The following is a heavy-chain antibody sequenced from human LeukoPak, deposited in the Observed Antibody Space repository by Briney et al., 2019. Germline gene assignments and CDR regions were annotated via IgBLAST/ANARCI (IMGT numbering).Heavy chain of an antibody. CDR2: INPNSGCT. Sequence: GASVKVSCMASGYTFTRYYMHWLRQAPGQGRDWMGWINPNSGCTHYVRKLQGRVTMTRDPSISTDYMEMNRLRSDDTAVYYCARSRSYYDFWSGYYGGGYYFDYWGQGTLVTVSS. D-gene: IGHD3-3*01. CDR3: ARSRSYYDFWSGYYGGGYYFDY. CDR1: GYTFTRYY. J-gene: IGHJ4*02. V-gene: IGHV1-2*02.